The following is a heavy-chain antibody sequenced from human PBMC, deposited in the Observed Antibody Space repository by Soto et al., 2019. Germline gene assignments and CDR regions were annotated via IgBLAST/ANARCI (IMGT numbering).Heavy chain of an antibody. V-gene: IGHV1-69*01. CDR3: AWTSIAARPGPFDY. Sequence: QVQLVQSGAEVKKPGSSVKVSCKASGGTFSSDAISWVRQAPGQGLEWMGGIIPIFGTANYAQKFQGRVTITADESTSTAYMELSSLRSEDTAVYYCAWTSIAARPGPFDYWGQGTLVTVSS. CDR1: GGTFSSDA. D-gene: IGHD6-6*01. J-gene: IGHJ4*02. CDR2: IIPIFGTA.